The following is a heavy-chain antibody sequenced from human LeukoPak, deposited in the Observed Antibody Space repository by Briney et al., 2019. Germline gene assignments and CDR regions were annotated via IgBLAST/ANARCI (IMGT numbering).Heavy chain of an antibody. D-gene: IGHD5-18*01. CDR1: GGSFSGYY. CDR3: ARGEPDTAMVDGRSRYYFDY. J-gene: IGHJ4*02. CDR2: INHSGST. Sequence: SETLSLTCAVYGGSFSGYYWSWIRQPPGRGLEWIGEINHSGSTNYNPSLKSRVTISVDTSKNQFSLKLSSVTAADTAVYYCARGEPDTAMVDGRSRYYFDYWGQGTLVTVSS. V-gene: IGHV4-34*01.